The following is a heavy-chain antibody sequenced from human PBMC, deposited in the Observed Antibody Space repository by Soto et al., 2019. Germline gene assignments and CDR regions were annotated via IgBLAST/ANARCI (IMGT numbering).Heavy chain of an antibody. D-gene: IGHD1-26*01. Sequence: QVQLVQSGAEVKKPGSSVKVSCKASGGTFSSYAISWVRQAPGQGLEWMGGISPIFGTANYAQKFQGRVTITADESTSTAYMELSRLRSEDRAVYYCAREVGETLNWFDPWGQGTLGTGSS. CDR1: GGTFSSYA. CDR2: ISPIFGTA. CDR3: AREVGETLNWFDP. V-gene: IGHV1-69*01. J-gene: IGHJ5*02.